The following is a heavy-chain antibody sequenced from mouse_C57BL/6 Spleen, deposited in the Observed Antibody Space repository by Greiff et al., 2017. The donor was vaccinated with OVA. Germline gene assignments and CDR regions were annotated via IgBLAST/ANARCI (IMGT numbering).Heavy chain of an antibody. CDR3: VRRNWEYAMDY. J-gene: IGHJ4*01. CDR1: GFSFNTYA. CDR2: IRSKSNNYAT. V-gene: IGHV10-1*01. Sequence: EVQRVESGGGLVQPKGSLKLSCAASGFSFNTYAMNWVRQAPGKGLEWVARIRSKSNNYATYYADSVKDRFTISRDDSESMLYLQMNNLKTEDTAMYYCVRRNWEYAMDYWGQGTSVTVSS. D-gene: IGHD4-1*01.